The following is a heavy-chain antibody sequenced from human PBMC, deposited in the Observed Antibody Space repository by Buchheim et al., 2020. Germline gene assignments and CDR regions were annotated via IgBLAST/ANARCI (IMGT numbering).Heavy chain of an antibody. CDR2: IDAGGVTT. V-gene: IGHV3-48*03. CDR1: GFKFSDFE. Sequence: VQLVESGGGVVQPGRSLRLSCAASGFKFSDFEMNWVRQTPGKGLEWISYIDAGGVTTYYAGSVKGRFTISRDNAKNSLFLQMHSLTAEDTAIYYCARGTNPWGQGTL. CDR3: ARGTNP. J-gene: IGHJ5*02.